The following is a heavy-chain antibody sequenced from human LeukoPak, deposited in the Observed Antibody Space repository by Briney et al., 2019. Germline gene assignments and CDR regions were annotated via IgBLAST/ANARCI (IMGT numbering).Heavy chain of an antibody. D-gene: IGHD2-2*01. CDR2: IIPIFGTA. CDR3: ARGRCSSTSCYGRSDY. J-gene: IGHJ4*02. V-gene: IGHV1-69*05. CDR1: GGTFSSYA. Sequence: XKASGGTFSSYAISWVRQAPGQGLEWMGGIIPIFGTANYAQKFQGRVTITTDESTSTAYMELSSLRSEDTAVYYCARGRCSSTSCYGRSDYWGQGTLVTVSS.